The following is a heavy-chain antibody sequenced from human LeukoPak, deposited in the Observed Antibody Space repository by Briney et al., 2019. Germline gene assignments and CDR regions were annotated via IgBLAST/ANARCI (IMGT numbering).Heavy chain of an antibody. D-gene: IGHD5-24*01. CDR1: GYTFTGYY. CDR3: ARGGRHRDGYNELLDF. V-gene: IGHV1-2*02. CDR2: INPNSGDT. J-gene: IGHJ4*02. Sequence: GASVKVSCKASGYTFTGYYMHCVRQAPGQGLEWMGWINPNSGDTNFAQKFQGRVTMTWDTSISTAYMELSRLTSDDTAVYYCARGGRHRDGYNELLDFWGQGTLVTVSS.